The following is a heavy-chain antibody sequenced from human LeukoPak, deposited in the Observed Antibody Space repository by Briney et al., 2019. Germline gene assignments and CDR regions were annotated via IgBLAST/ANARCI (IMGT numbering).Heavy chain of an antibody. Sequence: ASVKVSCRASGYTFTSYGISWVRQAPGQGLEWMGWISAYNGNTNYAQKLQGRVTMTTDTSTSTAYMELRSLRSDDTAVYYCARDMDYYDSSGSLSGPWGQGTLVTVSS. J-gene: IGHJ5*02. D-gene: IGHD3-22*01. V-gene: IGHV1-18*01. CDR1: GYTFTSYG. CDR3: ARDMDYYDSSGSLSGP. CDR2: ISAYNGNT.